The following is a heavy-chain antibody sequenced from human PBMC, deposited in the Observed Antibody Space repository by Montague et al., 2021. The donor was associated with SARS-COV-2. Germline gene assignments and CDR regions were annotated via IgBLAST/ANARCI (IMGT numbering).Heavy chain of an antibody. J-gene: IGHJ4*02. CDR2: INHRGST. CDR1: DGSFSDYS. CDR3: ARGRQHINMVVVGVTGGEYYFDF. V-gene: IGHV4-34*01. D-gene: IGHD3-22*01. Sequence: SETLSLTCAVYDGSFSDYSWTWIRQPPGKGLEWIGEINHRGSTNYNPSLKSRVTISVDTSKNQFSLKMTSVTAADTAVYYCARGRQHINMVVVGVTGGEYYFDFWRQGTLVAVSS.